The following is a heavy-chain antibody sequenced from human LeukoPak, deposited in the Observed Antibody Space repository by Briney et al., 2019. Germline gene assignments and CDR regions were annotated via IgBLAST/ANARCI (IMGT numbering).Heavy chain of an antibody. Sequence: GESLKISCKGSGYSFTSYWIGWVRQMPGEGLEWMGIIYPGDSDTRYSPSFQGQVTISADKSISTAYLQWSSLKASDTAMYYCARVSATGTTPYYGMDVWGQGTTVTVSS. CDR1: GYSFTSYW. CDR3: ARVSATGTTPYYGMDV. D-gene: IGHD3-9*01. V-gene: IGHV5-51*01. CDR2: IYPGDSDT. J-gene: IGHJ6*02.